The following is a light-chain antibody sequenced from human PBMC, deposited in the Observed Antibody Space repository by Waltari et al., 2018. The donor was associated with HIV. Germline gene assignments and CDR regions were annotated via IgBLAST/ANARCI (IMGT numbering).Light chain of an antibody. Sequence: SYELTQPPSVSVSPGQTARITCSGDALPKQYVYWYQQKPGQAPVLVIYKDSERPLGIPDRFSGSSSGTTVTLTISGVQAEDGADYFCQSADSSGTFVVFGGGTKLTVL. CDR2: KDS. V-gene: IGLV3-25*03. CDR1: ALPKQY. J-gene: IGLJ2*01. CDR3: QSADSSGTFVV.